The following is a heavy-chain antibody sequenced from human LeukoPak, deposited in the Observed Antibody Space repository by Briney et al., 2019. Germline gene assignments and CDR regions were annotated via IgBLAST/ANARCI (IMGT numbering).Heavy chain of an antibody. J-gene: IGHJ6*03. CDR2: ISGSSGST. D-gene: IGHD5-18*01. CDR1: GFTFSSYA. V-gene: IGHV3-23*01. CDR3: ATNSRGYSYGHCYYYMDV. Sequence: GGSLRLSCAASGFTFSSYAMSWVRQAPGKGLEWVSAISGSSGSTYYADSVKGRFTISRDNSKNTLYLQMNSLRAEDTAVYFCATNSRGYSYGHCYYYMDVWGKGTTVTVSS.